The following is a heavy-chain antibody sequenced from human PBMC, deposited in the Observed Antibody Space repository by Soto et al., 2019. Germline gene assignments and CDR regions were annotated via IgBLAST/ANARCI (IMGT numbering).Heavy chain of an antibody. J-gene: IGHJ4*02. CDR2: FYYTGSI. Sequence: PSETLYLTCTVSGGSVSSGNYYWSWIRQPPGKGLEWIGYFYYTGSINYNPSLKSRVTIFIDASKNQFSLTLYSVTAADTAIYYCARSMFYSDGTNYSPFDFWGQGTLVTVSS. V-gene: IGHV4-61*01. CDR3: ARSMFYSDGTNYSPFDF. CDR1: GGSVSSGNYY. D-gene: IGHD3-22*01.